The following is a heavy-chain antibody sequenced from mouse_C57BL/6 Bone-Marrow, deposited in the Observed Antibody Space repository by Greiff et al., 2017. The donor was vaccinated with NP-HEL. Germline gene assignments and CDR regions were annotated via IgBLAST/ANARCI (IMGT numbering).Heavy chain of an antibody. CDR3: ALIYDGYFPYAMDY. V-gene: IGHV5-12*01. Sequence: EVKLVESGGGLVQPGGSLKLSCAASGFTFSDYYMYWVRQTPEKRLEWVAYISNGGGSTYYPDTVKGRFTISRDNAKNTLYLQMSRLKSEDTAMYYCALIYDGYFPYAMDYWGQGTSVTVSS. CDR2: ISNGGGST. J-gene: IGHJ4*01. CDR1: GFTFSDYY. D-gene: IGHD2-3*01.